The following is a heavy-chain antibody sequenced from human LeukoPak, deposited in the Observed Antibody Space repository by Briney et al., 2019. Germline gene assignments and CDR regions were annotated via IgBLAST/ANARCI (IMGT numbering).Heavy chain of an antibody. CDR1: GYTFISYG. Sequence: EASVNVSCKASGYTFISYGITWVRQAPGQGLEWMGWISAYDGNTNFAQKFQGRISMTTDTSTGTAYMELRSLRSDDTAVYYCAREGYSNYAGWFDPWGQGTLVTVSS. V-gene: IGHV1-18*01. CDR3: AREGYSNYAGWFDP. CDR2: ISAYDGNT. D-gene: IGHD4-11*01. J-gene: IGHJ5*02.